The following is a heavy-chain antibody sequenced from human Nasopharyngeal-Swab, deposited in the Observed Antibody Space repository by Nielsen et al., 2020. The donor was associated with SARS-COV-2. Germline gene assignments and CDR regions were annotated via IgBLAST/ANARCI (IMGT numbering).Heavy chain of an antibody. D-gene: IGHD5-18*01. CDR2: IYSDGST. J-gene: IGHJ6*02. CDR1: GITVSSNY. Sequence: GESLKNSCAASGITVSSNYMTWVRQAPGKGLEWVSLIYSDGSTYYSDSVRGRFTISRDNSKNTLYLQMNYLRAEDTALYYCARDNRLQLWLRFYGLDVWGQGTTVTVSS. CDR3: ARDNRLQLWLRFYGLDV. V-gene: IGHV3-66*01.